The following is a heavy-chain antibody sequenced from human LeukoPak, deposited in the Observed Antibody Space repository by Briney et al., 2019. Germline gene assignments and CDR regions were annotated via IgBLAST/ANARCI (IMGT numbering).Heavy chain of an antibody. J-gene: IGHJ4*02. D-gene: IGHD2-2*01. CDR3: ATVVPAAYFDY. CDR2: IIPILGIA. Sequence: ASVKVSCKASGGTFSSYAISWVRQAPGQGREWMGRIIPILGIATYAQKFQGRVTITADKSTSTAYMELSSLRSEDTAVYYCATVVPAAYFDYWGQGTLVTVSS. CDR1: GGTFSSYA. V-gene: IGHV1-69*04.